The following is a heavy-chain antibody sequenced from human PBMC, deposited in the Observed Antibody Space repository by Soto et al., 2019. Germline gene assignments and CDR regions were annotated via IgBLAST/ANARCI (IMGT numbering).Heavy chain of an antibody. J-gene: IGHJ4*02. Sequence: PGESLRLSCLVYGFPFNNYGINWVRQAPGKGLEWVSTVSKSDYTYYSDLVKGRFTISRDNAKNTVSLQMNTLRAEDTAGYYRASEDSIIIPAVSDCSGQGTLVTVSS. CDR1: GFPFNNYG. CDR3: ASEDSIIIPAVSDC. D-gene: IGHD2-2*01. CDR2: VSKSDYT. V-gene: IGHV3-21*04.